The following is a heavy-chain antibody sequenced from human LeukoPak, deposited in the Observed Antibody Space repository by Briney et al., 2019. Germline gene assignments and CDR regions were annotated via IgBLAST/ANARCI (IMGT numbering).Heavy chain of an antibody. J-gene: IGHJ6*03. CDR1: GGTFSSYA. Sequence: VASVKVSCKASGGTFSSYAISWVRQAPGQGLEWMGGIIPIFGTANYAQKFQGRVTITADESTSTAYMELSSLRSEDTAVYYCARLRVVPAAKEGYYYYYMDVWGKGTTVTVSS. D-gene: IGHD2-2*01. CDR2: IIPIFGTA. CDR3: ARLRVVPAAKEGYYYYYMDV. V-gene: IGHV1-69*01.